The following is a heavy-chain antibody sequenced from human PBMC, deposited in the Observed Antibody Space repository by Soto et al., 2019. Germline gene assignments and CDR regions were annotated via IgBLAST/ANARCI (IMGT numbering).Heavy chain of an antibody. CDR1: GGSISSGDYY. CDR3: ARRGGYNWFDP. V-gene: IGHV4-30-4*01. D-gene: IGHD3-16*01. CDR2: IYHSGST. J-gene: IGHJ5*02. Sequence: SETMSLTCTVSGGSISSGDYYWSWIRQPPGKGLEWIGYIYHSGSTYYNPSLKSRVTISVDTSKSQFSLKLSSVTAADTAVYYCARRGGYNWFDPWGQGTLVTVSS.